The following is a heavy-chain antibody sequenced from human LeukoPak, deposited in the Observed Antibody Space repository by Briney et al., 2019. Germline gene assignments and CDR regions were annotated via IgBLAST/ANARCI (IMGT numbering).Heavy chain of an antibody. J-gene: IGHJ4*02. Sequence: SVKVSCKASGGTFSGYAISWVRQAPGQGLEWMGRIIPILGIANYAQKLQGRVTMTTDTSTSTAYMELRSLRSDDTAVYYCARDHLLVAAGNFDYWGQGTLVTVSS. V-gene: IGHV1-69*04. CDR1: GGTFSGYA. CDR3: ARDHLLVAAGNFDY. D-gene: IGHD6-13*01. CDR2: IIPILGIA.